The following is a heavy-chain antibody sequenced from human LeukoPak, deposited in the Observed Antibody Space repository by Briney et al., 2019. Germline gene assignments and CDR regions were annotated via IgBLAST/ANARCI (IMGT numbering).Heavy chain of an antibody. V-gene: IGHV4-59*01. CDR2: IYYSGST. D-gene: IGHD6-13*01. CDR3: ARGIAAAGTYDY. Sequence: SETLSLTCTVSGGSISSYYWSWIRQPPGKGLEWIGYIYYSGSTNYNPSLKSRVTISVDTSKNQFSLKLSSVTAADTAVYYCARGIAAAGTYDYWGQEPWSPSPQ. J-gene: IGHJ4*01. CDR1: GGSISSYY.